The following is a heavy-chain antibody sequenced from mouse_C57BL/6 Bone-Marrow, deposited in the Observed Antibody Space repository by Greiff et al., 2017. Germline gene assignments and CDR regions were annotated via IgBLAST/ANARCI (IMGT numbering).Heavy chain of an antibody. CDR3: AREKGWAYYFDY. CDR1: GYTFTSYW. Sequence: QVQLQQSGAELVKPGASVKLSCKASGYTFTSYWMHWVKQRPGQGLEWIGMIHPNSGSTNYNEKFKSKATLTVDKSSSTAYMQLSSLTSEDSAVYYCAREKGWAYYFDYWGQGTTLTVSS. D-gene: IGHD3-3*01. V-gene: IGHV1-64*01. J-gene: IGHJ2*01. CDR2: IHPNSGST.